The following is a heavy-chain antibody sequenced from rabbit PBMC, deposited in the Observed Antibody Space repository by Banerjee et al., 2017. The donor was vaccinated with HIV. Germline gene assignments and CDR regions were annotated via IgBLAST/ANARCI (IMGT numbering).Heavy chain of an antibody. CDR2: INTSSGNT. CDR1: GFSFSSGYD. Sequence: QSLEESGGDLVKPGGTLTLTCKASGFSFSSGYDMCWVRQAPGKGLEWIACINTSSGNTVYATWAKGRFTISKTSWTTVTLQMTSLTAADTATYFCARDTGAWGDFSLRGQGTLVTVS. V-gene: IGHV1S40*01. J-gene: IGHJ4*01. D-gene: IGHD4-1*01. CDR3: ARDTGAWGDFSL.